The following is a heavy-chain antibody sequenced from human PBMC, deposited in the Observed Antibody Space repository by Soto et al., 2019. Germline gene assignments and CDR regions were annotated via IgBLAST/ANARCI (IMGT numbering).Heavy chain of an antibody. J-gene: IGHJ4*02. V-gene: IGHV1-18*01. CDR2: ISAYNGNT. CDR1: GYTFTSYG. CDR3: ARGIIAAAAQFDY. Sequence: SVKVSCKASGYTFTSYGISWVRQAPGQGLEWMGWISAYNGNTNYAQKLQGRVTMTRDTSTSTVYMELSSLRSEDTAVYYCARGIIAAAAQFDYWGQGTLVTVS. D-gene: IGHD6-13*01.